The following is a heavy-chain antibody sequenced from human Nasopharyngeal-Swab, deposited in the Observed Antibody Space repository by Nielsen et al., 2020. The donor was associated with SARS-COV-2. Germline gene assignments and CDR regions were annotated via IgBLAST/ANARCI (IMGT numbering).Heavy chain of an antibody. J-gene: IGHJ4*02. CDR1: GGSFSGYY. CDR2: INHSGST. V-gene: IGHV4-34*01. Sequence: SETLSLTCAVYGGSFSGYYWSWIRQPPGKGLEWIGEINHSGSTNYNPSLKSRVTISVDTSKNQFTLKLSSVTAADTAVYYCALGSNLLDYWGQGTLVTVSS. CDR3: ALGSNLLDY. D-gene: IGHD4-23*01.